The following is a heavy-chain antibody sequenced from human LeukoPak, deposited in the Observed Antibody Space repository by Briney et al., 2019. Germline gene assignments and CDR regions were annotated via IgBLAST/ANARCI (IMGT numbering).Heavy chain of an antibody. CDR3: AKEYRGYSYGYSSR. CDR2: ISGSGGST. D-gene: IGHD5-18*01. J-gene: IGHJ4*02. CDR1: GFTFSSYG. Sequence: PGGSLRLSCAASGFTFSSYGMSWVRQAPGKGLEWVSAISGSGGSTYYADSVKGRFTISRDNSKNTLYLQMNSLRAEDTAVYYCAKEYRGYSYGYSSRWGQGTLVTVSP. V-gene: IGHV3-23*01.